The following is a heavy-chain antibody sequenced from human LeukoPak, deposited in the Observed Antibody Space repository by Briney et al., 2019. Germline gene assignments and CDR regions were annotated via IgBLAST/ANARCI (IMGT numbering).Heavy chain of an antibody. CDR1: GYSFTTYW. D-gene: IGHD3-10*01. CDR2: IYPDDSDT. V-gene: IGHV5-51*01. CDR3: ARQRGGSGSINWLDP. J-gene: IGHJ5*02. Sequence: GESLKISCKASGYSFTTYWIGWVRQLPGEGLEWMGGIYPDDSDTRYSPSFQGQVTISADKSITTAYLQWTSLKASDTAMYYCARQRGGSGSINWLDPWGQGTLVTVSS.